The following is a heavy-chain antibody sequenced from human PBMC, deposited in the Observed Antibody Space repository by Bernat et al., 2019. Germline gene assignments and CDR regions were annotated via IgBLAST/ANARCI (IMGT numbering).Heavy chain of an antibody. CDR3: TTDFDY. V-gene: IGHV3-15*07. CDR2: VKRKIDGETT. CDR1: GVTFSDTW. Sequence: EVQLVESGGGLVKPGGSLRLSCAGSGVTFSDTWLNWVRQAPGKGLEWVGRVKRKIDGETTEYAAPVKGRFTISRDESKNALYLHMNSLKTEDTALYYCTTDFDYWGQGTRVTVSA. J-gene: IGHJ4*02.